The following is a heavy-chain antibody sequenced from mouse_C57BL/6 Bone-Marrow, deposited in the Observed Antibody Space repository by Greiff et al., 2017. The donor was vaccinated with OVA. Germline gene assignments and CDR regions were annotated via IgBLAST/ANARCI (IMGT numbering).Heavy chain of an antibody. CDR2: IYPRSGNT. CDR3: ARSVRFFYAMDY. J-gene: IGHJ4*01. V-gene: IGHV1-81*01. CDR1: GYTFPSYG. Sequence: QVQLQQSGAELARPGASVKLSCKASGYTFPSYGISWVKQRTGQGLEWIGEIYPRSGNTYYNEKFKGKATLTADKSSSTAYMELRSLTSEDSAVYYCARSVRFFYAMDYWGQGTSVTVSS.